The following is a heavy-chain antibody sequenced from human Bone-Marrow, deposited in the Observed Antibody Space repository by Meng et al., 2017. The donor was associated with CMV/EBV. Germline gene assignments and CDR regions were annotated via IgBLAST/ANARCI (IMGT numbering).Heavy chain of an antibody. CDR2: INHSGST. D-gene: IGHD2-2*02. CDR3: ASGRRRYCSSTSCYMGWVDP. Sequence: GSLRLSCAVYGGSFSGYYWSWIRQPPGKGLEWIGEINHSGSTNYNPSLKSRVTISVDTSKNQFSLKLSSVTAADTAVYYCASGRRRYCSSTSCYMGWVDPWGRGTLVTGSS. V-gene: IGHV4-34*01. J-gene: IGHJ5*02. CDR1: GGSFSGYY.